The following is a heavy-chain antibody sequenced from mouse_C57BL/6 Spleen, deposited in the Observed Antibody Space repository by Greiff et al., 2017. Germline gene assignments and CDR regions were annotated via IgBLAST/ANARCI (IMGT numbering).Heavy chain of an antibody. CDR2: IDPENGDT. CDR1: GFNIKDDY. D-gene: IGHD1-1*01. CDR3: TTPIKDYGSGSWFAY. V-gene: IGHV14-4*01. J-gene: IGHJ3*01. Sequence: VQLQQSGAELVRPGASVKLSCTASGFNIKDDYMHWVKQRPEQGLEWIGWIDPENGDTEYASKFQGKATITADTSSNTAYLQLSSLTSEDTAVYYCTTPIKDYGSGSWFAYWGQGTLVTVSA.